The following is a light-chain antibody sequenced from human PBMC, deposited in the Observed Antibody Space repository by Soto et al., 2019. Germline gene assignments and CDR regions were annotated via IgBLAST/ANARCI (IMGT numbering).Light chain of an antibody. J-gene: IGLJ1*01. V-gene: IGLV2-23*01. Sequence: QSLLSQPASLSGSPGQSITISCTGINSGVVNYEYVSWYQQFPDKAPKLIIYEGRERPSGVSDRFSGSKSDNAASLTISALQTEDEAEYFCLSHRKVFGTGTKVNVL. CDR1: NSGVVNYEY. CDR2: EGR. CDR3: LSHRKV.